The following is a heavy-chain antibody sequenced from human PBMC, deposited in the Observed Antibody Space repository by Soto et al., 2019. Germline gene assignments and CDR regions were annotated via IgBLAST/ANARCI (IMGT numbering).Heavy chain of an antibody. CDR1: GFTFSNYE. D-gene: IGHD3-10*01. Sequence: TGGSLRLSCAASGFTFSNYEMNWVRQAPGKGLEWVSSISGSAGTTYYADTVKGRFTISRDNAKNSLYLQMNSLRAEDTAVYYCARVRYGSENYYKLDYWGRGTLVTVS. CDR2: ISGSAGTT. J-gene: IGHJ4*02. V-gene: IGHV3-48*03. CDR3: ARVRYGSENYYKLDY.